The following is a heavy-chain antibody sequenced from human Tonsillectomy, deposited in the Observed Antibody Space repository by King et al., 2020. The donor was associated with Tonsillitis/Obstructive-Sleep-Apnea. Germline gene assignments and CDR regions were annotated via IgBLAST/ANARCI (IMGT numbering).Heavy chain of an antibody. J-gene: IGHJ4*02. V-gene: IGHV3-64*01. CDR1: GFTFTSYT. CDR2: ITPNGGRT. Sequence: QLVQSGGGLVQPGGSLRLSCAASGFTFTSYTMHWLRQTPGKGLDYVSAITPNGGRTFYVNSVKARFIVSRDNSKNTLFLQMGSLKTEDTGIYYCAREPALGDLDYWGQGTLVTVSS. CDR3: AREPALGDLDY. D-gene: IGHD4-17*01.